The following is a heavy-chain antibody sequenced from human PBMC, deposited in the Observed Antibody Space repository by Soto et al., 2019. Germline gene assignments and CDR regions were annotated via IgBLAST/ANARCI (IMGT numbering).Heavy chain of an antibody. CDR1: GGSFSGYY. D-gene: IGHD5-18*01. CDR3: ARGRRYSYGTRGWFDP. J-gene: IGHJ5*02. CDR2: XXHXXSX. Sequence: SETLSLTCAVYGGSFSGYYWSWIRQPPGKGLEWXGEXXHXXSXXXXXSXXXRVTISVDTSKNQFSLKLSSVTAADTAVYYCARGRRYSYGTRGWFDPWGQGTLVTVSS. V-gene: IGHV4-34*01.